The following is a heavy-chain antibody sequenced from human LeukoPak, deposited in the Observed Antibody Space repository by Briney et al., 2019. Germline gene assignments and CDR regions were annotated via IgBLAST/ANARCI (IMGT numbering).Heavy chain of an antibody. CDR3: ARDPGIAAAGGSLHNWFDP. D-gene: IGHD6-13*01. CDR2: IKQDGSDK. Sequence: GGSLRLSCAASGFTFSIYWMTWVRQAPGKGLEWVANIKQDGSDKYYVDSVKGRFTISRDNAKNSLYLQMNNLRAEDTAVYYCARDPGIAAAGGSLHNWFDPWGQGTLVTVSS. V-gene: IGHV3-7*01. CDR1: GFTFSIYW. J-gene: IGHJ5*02.